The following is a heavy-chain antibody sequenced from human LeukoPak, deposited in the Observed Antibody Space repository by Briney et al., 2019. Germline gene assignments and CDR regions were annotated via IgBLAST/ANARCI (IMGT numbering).Heavy chain of an antibody. Sequence: GGSLRLSCAASGFTFSTYEMNWVRQAPGKGLEWVSYISSSGSTIYYADSVKGRFTISRDNAKNSLYLQMNGLRAEDTAVYYCAELGITMIGGVWGKGTTVTISS. CDR1: GFTFSTYE. J-gene: IGHJ6*04. D-gene: IGHD3-10*02. CDR3: AELGITMIGGV. V-gene: IGHV3-48*03. CDR2: ISSSGSTI.